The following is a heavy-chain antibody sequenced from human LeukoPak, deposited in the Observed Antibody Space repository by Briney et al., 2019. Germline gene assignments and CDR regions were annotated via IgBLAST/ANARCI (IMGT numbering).Heavy chain of an antibody. J-gene: IGHJ4*02. CDR1: GFTFNSYA. CDR3: AKDQYVRLYGEFDF. D-gene: IGHD3-10*01. CDR2: LSGSGGST. V-gene: IGHV3-23*01. Sequence: GGSLRLSCSASGFTFNSYAMIWVPPAPGKGLEWVSDLSGSGGSTNYADSAKGRFTISRDNSKDTLYLQMNSPNAAATAVYSLAKDQYVRLYGEFDFWGQGTLVTVSS.